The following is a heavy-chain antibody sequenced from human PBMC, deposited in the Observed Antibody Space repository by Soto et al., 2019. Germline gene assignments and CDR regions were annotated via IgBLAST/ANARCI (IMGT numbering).Heavy chain of an antibody. CDR2: IYYSGST. CDR3: ARGRWFGESYYYYGMDV. D-gene: IGHD3-10*01. V-gene: IGHV4-59*01. Sequence: PSETLSLTCTVSGGSISSYYWSWIRQPPGKGLEWIGYIYYSGSTNYNPSLKSRVTISVDTSKNQFSLKLSSVTAADTAVYYCARGRWFGESYYYYGMDVWGQWTTVT. J-gene: IGHJ6*02. CDR1: GGSISSYY.